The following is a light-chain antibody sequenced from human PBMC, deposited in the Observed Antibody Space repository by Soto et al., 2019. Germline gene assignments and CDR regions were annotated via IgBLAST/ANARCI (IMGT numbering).Light chain of an antibody. Sequence: QSALTQPASVSGSPGQSITISFTGTISDVGGYNYVSWYQQHPGKAPKRMIYDVSNRPSGVSNRFSVAKSGNTASLTISGLQAEDEADYYCSSYTSSSTHVVFGGGTKLTV. CDR2: DVS. V-gene: IGLV2-14*01. CDR3: SSYTSSSTHVV. J-gene: IGLJ2*01. CDR1: ISDVGGYNY.